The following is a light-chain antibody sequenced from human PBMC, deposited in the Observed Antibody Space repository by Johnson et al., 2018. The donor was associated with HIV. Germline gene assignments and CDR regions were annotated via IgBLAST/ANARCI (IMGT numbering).Light chain of an antibody. CDR2: DNN. CDR1: SSNIGNNY. V-gene: IGLV1-51*01. Sequence: QSVLTQPPSVSAAPGQTVTISCSGSSSNIGNNYVSWYQQLPGTVPKLLIYDNNKRPSGIPDRFSGSKSGTSATLGITGLQTGDEADYYCGTWDSSLSAGVFGTGTKVTVL. J-gene: IGLJ1*01. CDR3: GTWDSSLSAGV.